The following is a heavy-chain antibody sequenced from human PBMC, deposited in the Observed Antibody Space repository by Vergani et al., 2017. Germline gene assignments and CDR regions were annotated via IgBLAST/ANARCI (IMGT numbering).Heavy chain of an antibody. CDR3: ARGGRRTAMAFDY. J-gene: IGHJ4*02. CDR1: GFTFSDFS. CDR2: ISSSSSYI. D-gene: IGHD5-18*01. V-gene: IGHV3-21*01. Sequence: VQLVESGGGMVKPGGSLRLSCAASGFTFSDFSMSWVRQAPGKGLEWVSSISSSSSYIYYADSVKGRFTISRDNAKNSLYLQMNSLRAEDTAVYYCARGGRRTAMAFDYWGQGTLVTVSS.